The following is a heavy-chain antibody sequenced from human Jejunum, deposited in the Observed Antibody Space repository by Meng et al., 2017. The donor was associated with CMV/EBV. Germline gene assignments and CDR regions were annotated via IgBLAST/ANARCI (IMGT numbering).Heavy chain of an antibody. D-gene: IGHD6-19*01. J-gene: IGHJ4*02. V-gene: IGHV4-59*01. CDR2: IYSTGTT. CDR1: GGSISEYY. CDR3: ARFHWLVYYFDY. Sequence: SVSGGSISEYYWAWIPQAPGKGLEWIGHIYSTGTTYSNPALKSRVTISLDTSERQLSLRLNSVTAADTAVYFCARFHWLVYYFDYWGQGTPVTVSS.